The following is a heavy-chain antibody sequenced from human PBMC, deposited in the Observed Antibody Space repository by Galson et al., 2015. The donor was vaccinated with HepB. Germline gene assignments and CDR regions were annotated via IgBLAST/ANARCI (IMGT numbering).Heavy chain of an antibody. D-gene: IGHD4-17*01. J-gene: IGHJ4*02. CDR3: ARVADAGHGDHTHFDS. CDR2: ISASTIYT. V-gene: IGHV3-11*06. CDR1: GFTFSDYY. Sequence: SLRLSCAASGFTFSDYYMSWIRQAPGKGLEWLSYISASTIYTNYADSVKGRFTVSRDNAKNSLNLQMNSLRAEDTAVYYCARVADAGHGDHTHFDSWGQGTLVTFSS.